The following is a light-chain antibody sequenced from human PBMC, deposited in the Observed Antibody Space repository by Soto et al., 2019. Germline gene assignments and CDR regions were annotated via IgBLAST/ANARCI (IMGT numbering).Light chain of an antibody. V-gene: IGKV3-11*01. CDR1: QSVSSY. CDR3: QQRSNWPSGYT. Sequence: EIELTQSPATLSLSPGERATLSCRASQSVSSYLAWYQQKPGQAPRLLIYDASNRATGIPARFSGSGSGTDFTLTISSLEPEDFAVYYCQQRSNWPSGYTFGQGTELEIK. CDR2: DAS. J-gene: IGKJ2*01.